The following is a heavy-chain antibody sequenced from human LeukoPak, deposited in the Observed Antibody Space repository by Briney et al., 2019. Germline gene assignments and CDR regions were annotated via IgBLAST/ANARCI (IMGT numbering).Heavy chain of an antibody. CDR3: ARDSMVRGVITYFDY. CDR1: GFTFSSYA. J-gene: IGHJ4*02. V-gene: IGHV3-64*01. Sequence: GGSLRLSCAASGFTFSSYAMHWVRQAPGKGLEYVSAISSNGGSTYYANSVKGRFTISRDNAKNSLYLQMNSLRAEDTAVYYCARDSMVRGVITYFDYWGQGTLVTVSS. CDR2: ISSNGGST. D-gene: IGHD3-10*01.